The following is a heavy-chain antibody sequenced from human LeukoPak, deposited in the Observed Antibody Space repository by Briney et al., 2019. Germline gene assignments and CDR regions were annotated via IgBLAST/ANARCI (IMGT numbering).Heavy chain of an antibody. V-gene: IGHV1-69*13. CDR1: GGTFSSYA. CDR2: IIPIFGTA. J-gene: IGHJ4*02. D-gene: IGHD5-12*01. Sequence: SVKVSCKASGGTFSSYAISWVRQAPGQGLEWMGGIIPIFGTANYAQKFQGRVTITADESTSTAYMELRSLRSDDTAVYYCARRYSGYALDYWGQGTLVTVSS. CDR3: ARRYSGYALDY.